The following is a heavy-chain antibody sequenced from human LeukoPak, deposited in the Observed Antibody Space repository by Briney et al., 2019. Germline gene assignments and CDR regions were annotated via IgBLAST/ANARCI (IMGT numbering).Heavy chain of an antibody. J-gene: IGHJ5*02. Sequence: GGSLRLSCAASGFIFSSYAMSWVRQAPGKGLEWVSYISSSGSTIYYADSVKGRLTISRDNAKNSLYLQMNSLRAEDTAVYYCARASMVRGVIRRTSNWFDPWGQGTLVTVSS. D-gene: IGHD3-10*01. CDR1: GFIFSSYA. CDR3: ARASMVRGVIRRTSNWFDP. V-gene: IGHV3-48*03. CDR2: ISSSGSTI.